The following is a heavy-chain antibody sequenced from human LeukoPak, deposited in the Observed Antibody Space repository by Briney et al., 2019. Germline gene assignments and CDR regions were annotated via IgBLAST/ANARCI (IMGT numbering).Heavy chain of an antibody. V-gene: IGHV4-30-2*01. CDR3: ARLVAATGNFDY. J-gene: IGHJ4*02. Sequence: SQTLSLTCAVSGGSISSGGYSWSWIRQPPGKGLEWIGYIYHSGSTYYNPSLKSRVTISVDRSKNQLSLKLGSVTAADTAVYYCARLVAATGNFDYWGQGTLVIVSS. CDR1: GGSISSGGYS. D-gene: IGHD6-13*01. CDR2: IYHSGST.